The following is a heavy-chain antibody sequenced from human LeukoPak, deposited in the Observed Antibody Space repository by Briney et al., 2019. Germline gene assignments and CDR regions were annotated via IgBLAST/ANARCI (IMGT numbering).Heavy chain of an antibody. CDR3: ARGGGSRWTAFDY. CDR1: GXSFTSCC. V-gene: IGHV5-51*01. D-gene: IGHD5-24*01. CDR2: IYCYDSDT. Sequence: GASLKISFQGSGXSFTSCCIGWVRQMPGKGLEWMGVIYCYDSDTRYSPSFQGQVTISADKSIGTAYLQWSSLKASDTAMYYCARGGGSRWTAFDYWGQGTLVTVPS. J-gene: IGHJ4*02.